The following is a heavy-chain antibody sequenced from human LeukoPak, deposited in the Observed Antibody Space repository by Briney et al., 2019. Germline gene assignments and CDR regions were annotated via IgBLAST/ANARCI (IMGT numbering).Heavy chain of an antibody. Sequence: SETLSLTRTVSGGSISSGSYYWSWIRQPAGKGLEWIGRIYTSGSTNYNPSLKSRVTISVDTSKNQLSLKLSSVTAADTAVYYCARDRYYYDCSGYWASGFIDYWGQGTLVTVSS. CDR3: ARDRYYYDCSGYWASGFIDY. D-gene: IGHD3-22*01. V-gene: IGHV4-61*02. CDR1: GGSISSGSYY. CDR2: IYTSGST. J-gene: IGHJ4*02.